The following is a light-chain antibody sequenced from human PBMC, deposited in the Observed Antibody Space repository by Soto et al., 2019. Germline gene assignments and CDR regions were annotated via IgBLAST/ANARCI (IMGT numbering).Light chain of an antibody. Sequence: QSAPTQPPSASGSPGQSATISCTGSSSDIGAYRFVSWYQQYPGKAPKLIIYEVTKRPSGVPDRFSGSKSGNTASLTVSGLQTEDEADYYCSSYAGSSTWVFGGGTKLTLL. CDR3: SSYAGSSTWV. CDR1: SSDIGAYRF. V-gene: IGLV2-8*01. CDR2: EVT. J-gene: IGLJ2*01.